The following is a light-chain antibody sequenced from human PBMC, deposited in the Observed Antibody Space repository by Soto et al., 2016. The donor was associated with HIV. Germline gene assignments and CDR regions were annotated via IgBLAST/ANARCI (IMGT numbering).Light chain of an antibody. CDR1: SLRSYY. Sequence: SSELTQDPAVSVALGQTVRITCQGDSLRSYYASWYQQKPGQAPVLVIYGKNNRPSGIPDRFSGSSSGNTASLIITGAQAEDEADYYCNSRDSSGNHPVVFGGGTKLTVL. CDR3: NSRDSSGNHPVV. V-gene: IGLV3-19*01. CDR2: GKN. J-gene: IGLJ2*01.